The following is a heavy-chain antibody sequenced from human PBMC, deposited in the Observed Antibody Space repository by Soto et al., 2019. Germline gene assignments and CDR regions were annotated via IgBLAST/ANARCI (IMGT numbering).Heavy chain of an antibody. Sequence: SETLSLTCAVYGGSFSVYYWSWIRHPPGKGLEWIGEINHSGSTNYNPSLKSRVTMSVGTSKNQFSLKLSSVTAADTAVYYCATQESSSAAYSYGMDVWGEGTTVTVSS. CDR1: GGSFSVYY. CDR2: INHSGST. J-gene: IGHJ6*04. D-gene: IGHD6-6*01. CDR3: ATQESSSAAYSYGMDV. V-gene: IGHV4-34*01.